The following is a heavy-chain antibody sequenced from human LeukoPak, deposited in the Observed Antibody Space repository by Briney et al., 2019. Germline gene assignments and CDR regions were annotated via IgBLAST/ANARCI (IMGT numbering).Heavy chain of an antibody. V-gene: IGHV4-34*01. CDR2: INHSGST. J-gene: IGHJ1*01. CDR1: GGSFSGYY. CDR3: ARGRGRAAAGNVPFPP. D-gene: IGHD6-13*01. Sequence: SETLSLTCTVYGGSFSGYYWSWIRQPPGKGLEWIGEINHSGSTNYNPSLKSRVTISVDTSKNQFSLKLSSVTAADTAVYYCARGRGRAAAGNVPFPPWGQGTLVTVSS.